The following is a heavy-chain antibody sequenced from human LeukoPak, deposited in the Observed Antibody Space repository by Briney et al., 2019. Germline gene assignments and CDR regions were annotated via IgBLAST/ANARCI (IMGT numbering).Heavy chain of an antibody. CDR3: ARLKLGAYFDL. D-gene: IGHD3-16*01. CDR2: VYNSGDT. V-gene: IGHV4-59*08. CDR1: GGSTSSDY. J-gene: IGHJ2*01. Sequence: SETLSLTCTVSGGSTSSDYWSWIRQSPGKGLEWVGYVYNSGDTGKNPSLESRVTTLLDTSKNQCSLKLTSVSAADTAVYYCARLKLGAYFDLWGRGTLVTVSS.